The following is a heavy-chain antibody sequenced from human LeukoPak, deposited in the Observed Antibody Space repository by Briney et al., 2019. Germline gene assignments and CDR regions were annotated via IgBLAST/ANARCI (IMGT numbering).Heavy chain of an antibody. J-gene: IGHJ4*02. CDR2: INQDGLAQ. V-gene: IGHV3-7*01. D-gene: IGHD6-19*01. Sequence: GGSLRLSCAASGFTPSNYWMTWVRQAPGKGLEWVANINQDGLAQYYVQSVRGRFTISRDNVKNSLYLQMNSLSVEDTGVYYCARVTAVAGTSVGVDAWGQGILVTVS. CDR3: ARVTAVAGTSVGVDA. CDR1: GFTPSNYW.